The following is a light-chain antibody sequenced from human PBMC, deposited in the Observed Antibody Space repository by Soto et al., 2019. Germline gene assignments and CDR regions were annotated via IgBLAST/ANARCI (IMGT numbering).Light chain of an antibody. CDR3: CSYTSSSTYV. CDR2: EVS. J-gene: IGLJ1*01. V-gene: IGLV2-14*01. CDR1: SSDVGGYNY. Sequence: VLTQPASVSGSPGQSITISCTGTSSDVGGYNYVSWYQQHPGKAPKLLIYEVSGRPSGVSNRFSGSKSGNTASLTISGLQAEDEADYYCCSYTSSSTYVFGTGTKVTVL.